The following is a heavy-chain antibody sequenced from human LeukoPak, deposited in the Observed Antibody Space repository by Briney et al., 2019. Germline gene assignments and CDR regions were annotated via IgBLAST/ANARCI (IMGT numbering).Heavy chain of an antibody. CDR1: GVTCSSDA. D-gene: IGHD1-26*01. Sequence: SVKRSCNASGVTCSSDAISWVRQAPGQGLEWKGRIIPIFGIANYAQKFQGRVTITADKSTSTAYMELSSLRSEDTAVYYCARDDSGSYYGDYWGQGTLVTVSS. CDR3: ARDDSGSYYGDY. J-gene: IGHJ4*02. CDR2: IIPIFGIA. V-gene: IGHV1-69*04.